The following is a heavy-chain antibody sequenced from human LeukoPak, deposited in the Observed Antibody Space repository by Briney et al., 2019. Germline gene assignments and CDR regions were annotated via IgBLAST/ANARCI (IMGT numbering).Heavy chain of an antibody. Sequence: ASETLSLTCTVSGGSISSYYWSWIRQPAGKGLEWIGRIYTSGSTNYNPSLKSRVTMSVDTSKNQFSLKLSSVTAADTAVYYCAKEVPITIFGVVTFPYWYFDLWGRGTLVTVSS. CDR2: IYTSGST. J-gene: IGHJ2*01. D-gene: IGHD3-3*01. CDR3: AKEVPITIFGVVTFPYWYFDL. V-gene: IGHV4-4*07. CDR1: GGSISSYY.